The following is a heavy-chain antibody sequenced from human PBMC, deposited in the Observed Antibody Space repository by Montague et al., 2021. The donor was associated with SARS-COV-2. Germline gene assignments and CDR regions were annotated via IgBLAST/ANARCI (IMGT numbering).Heavy chain of an antibody. D-gene: IGHD2/OR15-2a*01. Sequence: SQTLSLTCTVSGASLSGYHWSWIRQPAGKALEWIGRIYSNGDTTYNPSLKSRLTMSVDTSERQFSLKMTSVSAADTAIYYCARGSEYYYHPFDYRGHGNRVTVSS. CDR2: IYSNGDT. CDR1: GASLSGYH. V-gene: IGHV4-4*07. J-gene: IGHJ4*01. CDR3: ARGSEYYYHPFDY.